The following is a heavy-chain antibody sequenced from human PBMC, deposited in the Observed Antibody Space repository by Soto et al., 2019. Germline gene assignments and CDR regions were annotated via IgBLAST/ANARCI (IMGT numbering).Heavy chain of an antibody. J-gene: IGHJ2*01. Sequence: QVQLVQSGAEVKKPGASVKVSCKTSGYTFRTYGISWVRQAPGQGLEWMGWISSYNDKTKNSQKIEGRATMTTDTFTSTAYLELRSLRADDTAVYYCARDSHDYDSSYWYFDFWGRGTLVTVSS. CDR1: GYTFRTYG. CDR2: ISSYNDKT. CDR3: ARDSHDYDSSYWYFDF. D-gene: IGHD3-22*01. V-gene: IGHV1-18*01.